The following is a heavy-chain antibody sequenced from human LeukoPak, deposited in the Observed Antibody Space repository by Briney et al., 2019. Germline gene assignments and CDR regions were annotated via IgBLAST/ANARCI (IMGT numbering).Heavy chain of an antibody. J-gene: IGHJ4*02. CDR3: ARGRYYYDPLDY. Sequence: AGSLRLSCVASGFTFSTYWMHWVRQAPGKGLVWVSRINPDGTTTTYADSVKGRFTISRDNGKNTLFLQMSSLRAEDTAVYYCARGRYYYDPLDYWGQGTLVTVSS. V-gene: IGHV3-74*01. D-gene: IGHD3-22*01. CDR2: INPDGTTT. CDR1: GFTFSTYW.